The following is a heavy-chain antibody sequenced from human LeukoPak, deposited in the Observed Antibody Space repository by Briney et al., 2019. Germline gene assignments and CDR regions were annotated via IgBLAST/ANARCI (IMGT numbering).Heavy chain of an antibody. CDR1: GGSISSYY. Sequence: SETLSLTCTVSGGSISSYYWSWIRQPPGKGLEWIGYIYYSGSTNYNPSLKSRVTISVDTSKNQFSLKLSSVTAADTAVYYCARLGTTYYYYGMDVWGQGTTVTVSS. V-gene: IGHV4-59*08. D-gene: IGHD1-14*01. CDR3: ARLGTTYYYYGMDV. CDR2: IYYSGST. J-gene: IGHJ6*02.